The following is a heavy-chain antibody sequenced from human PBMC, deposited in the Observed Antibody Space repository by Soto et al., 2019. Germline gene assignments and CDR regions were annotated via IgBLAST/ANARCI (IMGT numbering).Heavy chain of an antibody. CDR3: ARWSYLDY. CDR1: GFSFGSYA. CDR2: ISGSDGKT. D-gene: IGHD3-3*01. V-gene: IGHV3-23*01. J-gene: IGHJ4*02. Sequence: GGSLRLSCAASGFSFGSYALSWVRQAPGKGLEWVSTISGSDGKTFYADSVKGRFSISRDTSQSTLYLQMNSLRADDTAMYYCARWSYLDYWGQGTQVTVSS.